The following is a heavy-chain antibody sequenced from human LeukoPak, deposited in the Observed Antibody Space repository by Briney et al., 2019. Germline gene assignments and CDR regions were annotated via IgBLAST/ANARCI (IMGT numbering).Heavy chain of an antibody. CDR3: ARARRDGYNFEDY. CDR1: GGTFSSYA. D-gene: IGHD5-24*01. J-gene: IGHJ4*02. V-gene: IGHV1-69*05. Sequence: GASVKVSCKASGGTFSSYAISWVRQAPGQGREWMGGIIPIFGTANYAPKFQGRVTITTDQSTSTAYMELSSLRSEDTAVYYCARARRDGYNFEDYWGQGTLVTVSS. CDR2: IIPIFGTA.